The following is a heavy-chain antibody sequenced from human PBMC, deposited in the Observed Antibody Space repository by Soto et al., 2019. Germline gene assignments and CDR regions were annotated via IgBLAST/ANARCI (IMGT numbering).Heavy chain of an antibody. D-gene: IGHD3-9*01. Sequence: GESLEIYCKGSGNSLRSFWVSWVRQMPGKGLGWMGRIDLHYYTKYSPSSQGHVTISVDKAMNNDYLQWSMLKASDADTDCCDSADVLTGEVGLDYWGQGTLVTVSS. V-gene: IGHV5-10-1*01. J-gene: IGHJ4*02. CDR3: DSADVLTGEVGLDY. CDR2: IDLHYYT. CDR1: GNSLRSFW.